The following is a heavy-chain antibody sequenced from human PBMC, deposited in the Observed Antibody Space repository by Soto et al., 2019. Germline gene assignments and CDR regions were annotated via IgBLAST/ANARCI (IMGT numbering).Heavy chain of an antibody. CDR1: GYTFTSYD. V-gene: IGHV1-8*01. Sequence: GASVKVSCKASGYTFTSYDINWVRQATGQGLEWMGWMNPNSGNTGYAQKFQGRVTMTRNTSISTAYMELSSLTSDDTAVYYCARAAASGNGRRVDVWGQGTSVTVSS. J-gene: IGHJ6*02. CDR2: MNPNSGNT. D-gene: IGHD6-13*01. CDR3: ARAAASGNGRRVDV.